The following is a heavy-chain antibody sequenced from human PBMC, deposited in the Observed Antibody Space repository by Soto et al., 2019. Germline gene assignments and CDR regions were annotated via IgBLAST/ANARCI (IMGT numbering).Heavy chain of an antibody. Sequence: EVQLLESGGGLVQPGGSLRLSCAASGFTFSSYAMSWVRQAPGKGLEWVSAISGSGGSTYYADSVKGRFTISRDNSKNALYLQMNSLSAEDTAVYYCAKRKGYSRGEPGLLDYWGQGTLVTVSS. CDR3: AKRKGYSRGEPGLLDY. D-gene: IGHD6-13*01. V-gene: IGHV3-23*01. CDR2: ISGSGGST. CDR1: GFTFSSYA. J-gene: IGHJ4*02.